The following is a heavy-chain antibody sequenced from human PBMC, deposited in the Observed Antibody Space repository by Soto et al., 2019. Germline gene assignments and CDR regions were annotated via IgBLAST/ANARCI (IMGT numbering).Heavy chain of an antibody. CDR1: GFTFSSYA. CDR2: ISYDGSNK. CDR3: VLWPPYYFDY. Sequence: HPGGSLRLSCAASGFTFSSYAMHWVRQAPGKGLEWVAVISYDGSNKYYADSVKGRFTISRDNSKNTLYLQMNSLRAEDTAVYYCVLWPPYYFDYWGQGTLVTVSS. V-gene: IGHV3-30-3*01. J-gene: IGHJ4*02. D-gene: IGHD3-10*01.